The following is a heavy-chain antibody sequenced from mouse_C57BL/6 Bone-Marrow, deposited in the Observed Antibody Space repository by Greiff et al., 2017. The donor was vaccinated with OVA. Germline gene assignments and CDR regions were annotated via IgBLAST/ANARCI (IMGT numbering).Heavy chain of an antibody. Sequence: EVKLVESGGGLVQPGGSLKLSCAASGFTFSDYYMYWVRQTPEKRLEWVAYISNGGGSTYYPDTVKGRFTISRDNAKNTLYLQMSRLKSEDTAMYYCARANWDPHWYFDVWGTGTTVTVSS. D-gene: IGHD4-1*01. J-gene: IGHJ1*03. V-gene: IGHV5-12*01. CDR2: ISNGGGST. CDR3: ARANWDPHWYFDV. CDR1: GFTFSDYY.